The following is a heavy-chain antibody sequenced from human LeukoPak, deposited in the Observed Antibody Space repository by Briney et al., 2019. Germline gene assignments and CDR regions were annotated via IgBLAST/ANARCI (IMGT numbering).Heavy chain of an antibody. CDR3: GKDYWGSVDY. D-gene: IGHD7-27*01. Sequence: PGGSLRLSCAASGFTFSGYWMLWVRQAPGKGLVWVSRLSNDGTITDYADSVRGRFTISRDNAKNTLYLQMNSLRADDTAVYYCGKDYWGSVDYWGQGTLVTVSS. CDR2: LSNDGTIT. J-gene: IGHJ4*02. V-gene: IGHV3-74*01. CDR1: GFTFSGYW.